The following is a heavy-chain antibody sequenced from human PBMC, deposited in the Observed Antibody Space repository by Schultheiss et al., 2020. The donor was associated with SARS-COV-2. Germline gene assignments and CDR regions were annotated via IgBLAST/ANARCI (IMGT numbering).Heavy chain of an antibody. V-gene: IGHV3-33*08. D-gene: IGHD3-3*01. CDR3: ASRYDFWSGLDY. CDR1: GFTFSSYS. CDR2: IWYDGSNK. Sequence: GGSLRLSCAASGFTFSSYSMNWVRQAPGKGLEWVAVIWYDGSNKYYADSVKGRFTISRDNAKNSLYLQMNSLRAEDTAVYYCASRYDFWSGLDYWGQGTLVTVSS. J-gene: IGHJ4*02.